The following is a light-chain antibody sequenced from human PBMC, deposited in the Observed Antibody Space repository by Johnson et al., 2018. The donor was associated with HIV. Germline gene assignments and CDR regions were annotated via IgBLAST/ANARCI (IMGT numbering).Light chain of an antibody. J-gene: IGLJ1*01. CDR2: DNN. CDR1: SSNIGNNY. CDR3: VTWDRSLSTCYV. Sequence: QAVLTQPPSVSAAPGQKVTISCSGSSSNIGNNYVSWYQQLPGTAPKLLIYDNNKRPSGIPDRFSGSKSGTSATLGITGLQTGDEADYYFVTWDRSLSTCYVFGSGTKVTVL. V-gene: IGLV1-51*01.